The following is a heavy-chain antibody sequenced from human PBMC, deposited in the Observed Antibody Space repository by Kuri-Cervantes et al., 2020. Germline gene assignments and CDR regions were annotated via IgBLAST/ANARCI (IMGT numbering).Heavy chain of an antibody. Sequence: GESLKISCAASGFTVSSNYMSWVRQAPGKGLGWVSVIYSGGSTYYADSVKGRFTASRDNSTNTLYLQMNSLKVEDTAIYYCAKEMTTEGNSWGHGTLVTVSS. CDR2: IYSGGST. V-gene: IGHV3-53*01. D-gene: IGHD4-11*01. CDR1: GFTVSSNY. CDR3: AKEMTTEGNS. J-gene: IGHJ5*01.